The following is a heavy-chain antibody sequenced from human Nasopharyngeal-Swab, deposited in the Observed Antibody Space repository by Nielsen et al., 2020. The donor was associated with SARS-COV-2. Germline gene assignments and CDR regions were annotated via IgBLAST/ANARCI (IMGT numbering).Heavy chain of an antibody. CDR1: GFTVSSNY. CDR3: AKVGQGYDILTGYRY. CDR2: IYSGGST. D-gene: IGHD3-9*01. J-gene: IGHJ4*02. Sequence: GESLKISCAASGFTVSSNYMSWVRQAPGKGLEWVSVIYSGGSTYYADSAKGRFTISRDNSKNTLYLQMNSLRAEDTAVYYCAKVGQGYDILTGYRYWGQGTLVTVSS. V-gene: IGHV3-53*01.